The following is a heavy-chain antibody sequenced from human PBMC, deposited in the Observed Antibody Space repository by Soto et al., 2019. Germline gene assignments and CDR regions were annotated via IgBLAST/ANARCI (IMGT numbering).Heavy chain of an antibody. CDR1: GYTFFTYD. Sequence: QVHLVQSGVEVKTPGASVKVSCQASGYTFFTYDISWVRQAPRQGLEWMGWISTYSGDTKYAQKFQGRVTMTTDTPTATAYPELRSLRSDDTVVYYCARHHGPTTSEKWFDPWGQGTLVTVSS. J-gene: IGHJ5*02. CDR2: ISTYSGDT. CDR3: ARHHGPTTSEKWFDP. D-gene: IGHD5-12*01. V-gene: IGHV1-18*01.